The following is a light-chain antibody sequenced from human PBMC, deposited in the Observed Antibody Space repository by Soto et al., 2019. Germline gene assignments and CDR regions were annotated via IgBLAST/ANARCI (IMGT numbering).Light chain of an antibody. Sequence: EMLMTQSPATLSVSPGERATLSCRASQNIGTNLAWYQQQPGQAPSLLIYRASIRAPGVPARFSGSGSGTEFTLAISSLQSEDFGVYYCQRQNGWPITFGQGTRLEIK. J-gene: IGKJ5*01. CDR1: QNIGTN. CDR3: QRQNGWPIT. V-gene: IGKV3-15*01. CDR2: RAS.